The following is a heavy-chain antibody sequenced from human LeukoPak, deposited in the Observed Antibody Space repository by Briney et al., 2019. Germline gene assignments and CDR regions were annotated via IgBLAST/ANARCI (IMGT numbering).Heavy chain of an antibody. J-gene: IGHJ1*01. D-gene: IGHD3-3*01. Sequence: PSETLSLTCTVSGGSISSGGYYWSWIRQPPGKGLEWIGYIYHSGSTYYNPSLESRVTISVDRSKNQFSLKLSSVTAADTAVYYCATGGDFWSGYYQHWGQGTLVTVSS. CDR3: ATGGDFWSGYYQH. V-gene: IGHV4-30-2*01. CDR2: IYHSGST. CDR1: GGSISSGGYY.